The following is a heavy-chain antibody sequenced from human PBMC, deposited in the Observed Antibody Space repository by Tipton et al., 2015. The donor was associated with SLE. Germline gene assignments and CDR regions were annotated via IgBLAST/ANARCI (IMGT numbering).Heavy chain of an antibody. CDR2: MNPNNGAT. V-gene: IGHV1-8*01. CDR1: GYTFISYD. J-gene: IGHJ4*02. Sequence: QSGPEVKRPGASVKVSCKTSGYTFISYDINWVRQATGQGLEWMGWMNPNNGATGYAQKFQGRVTMSRDTSIRTAYMELSGLTSDDTAMYHCTRDLGFTDYWGQGTLVTVSS. CDR3: TRDLGFTDY.